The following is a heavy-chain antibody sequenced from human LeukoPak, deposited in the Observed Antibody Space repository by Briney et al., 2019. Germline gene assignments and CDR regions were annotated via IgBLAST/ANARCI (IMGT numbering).Heavy chain of an antibody. Sequence: ASVKVSCKASGYTFTGYYMHWVRQAPGQGLEWMGWINPNSGGTNYAQKFQGRVTMTRDTSISTAYMELSRLRSDDTAVYYCARVGVYGSRRYPPPYYYHYLDGLGKGATVTVSS. J-gene: IGHJ6*03. CDR3: ARVGVYGSRRYPPPYYYHYLDG. CDR2: INPNSGGT. CDR1: GYTFTGYY. V-gene: IGHV1-2*02. D-gene: IGHD6-13*01.